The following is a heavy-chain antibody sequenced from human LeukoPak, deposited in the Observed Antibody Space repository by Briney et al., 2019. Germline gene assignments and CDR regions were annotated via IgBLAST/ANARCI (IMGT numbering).Heavy chain of an antibody. CDR1: GYTFTNHG. Sequence: GASVKVSCKASGYTFTNHGFSWVRQAPGQGLEWMGWISTYNGDTNYAQNLQGRVTMTTDTSTSTAYMEMRSLRSDDTAVYYCARDCSSTSCYNVYWGQGTLDTVSS. J-gene: IGHJ4*02. V-gene: IGHV1-18*01. D-gene: IGHD2-2*02. CDR2: ISTYNGDT. CDR3: ARDCSSTSCYNVY.